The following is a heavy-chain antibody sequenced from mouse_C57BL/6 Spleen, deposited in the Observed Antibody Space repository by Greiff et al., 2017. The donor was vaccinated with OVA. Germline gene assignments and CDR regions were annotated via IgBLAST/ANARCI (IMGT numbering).Heavy chain of an antibody. V-gene: IGHV1-64*01. J-gene: IGHJ2*01. Sequence: QVQLQQPGAELVKPGASVKLSCKASGYTFTSYWMHWVKQRPGQGLEWIGMIHPNSGSTNYNEKFKSKATLTVDKSSSTAYMQLSSLTSEDSAVYYCAGAYYYGSSFDYWGQGTTLTVSS. D-gene: IGHD1-1*01. CDR1: GYTFTSYW. CDR3: AGAYYYGSSFDY. CDR2: IHPNSGST.